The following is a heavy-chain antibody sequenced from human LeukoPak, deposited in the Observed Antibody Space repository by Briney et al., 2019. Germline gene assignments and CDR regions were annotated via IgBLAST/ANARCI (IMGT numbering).Heavy chain of an antibody. V-gene: IGHV3-23*01. D-gene: IGHD3/OR15-3a*01. CDR1: GFTFSNYG. CDR3: ARKGAGLDAFDL. CDR2: ISRSGGST. Sequence: GGSQRLSCAASGFTFSNYGMSWVRQAPGKGLEWVSSISRSGGSTHYADSVKGRFVISRDTSKNTLHLQMNSLTAGDTAVYYCARKGAGLDAFDLWGQGTVVTVSS. J-gene: IGHJ3*01.